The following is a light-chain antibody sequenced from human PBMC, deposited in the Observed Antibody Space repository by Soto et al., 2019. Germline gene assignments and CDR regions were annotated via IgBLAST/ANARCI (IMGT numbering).Light chain of an antibody. V-gene: IGKV1-9*01. Sequence: DIQLTQSPSFLSAFVGDTVTITCRASQAMSTYLAWYQQKPGKGPKLLIRSASTLQSGVPPRFSGGGSGKEFTLTITTLQPDDSGIYYCQQLNGYQLAFGGGTNVEIK. CDR2: SAS. CDR3: QQLNGYQLA. J-gene: IGKJ4*01. CDR1: QAMSTY.